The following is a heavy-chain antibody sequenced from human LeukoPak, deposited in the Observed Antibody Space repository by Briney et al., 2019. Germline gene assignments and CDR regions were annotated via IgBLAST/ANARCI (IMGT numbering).Heavy chain of an antibody. D-gene: IGHD2-15*01. Sequence: GGSLRLSCAASGFTVSSNYMSWVRQAPGKGLEWVSAISGSGGSTYYADSVKGRFTISRDNSKNTLYLQMNSLRAEDTAVYYCARVGGYCGGGSCYDSWFDPWGQGTLVTVSS. CDR1: GFTVSSNY. J-gene: IGHJ5*02. CDR3: ARVGGYCGGGSCYDSWFDP. CDR2: ISGSGGST. V-gene: IGHV3-23*01.